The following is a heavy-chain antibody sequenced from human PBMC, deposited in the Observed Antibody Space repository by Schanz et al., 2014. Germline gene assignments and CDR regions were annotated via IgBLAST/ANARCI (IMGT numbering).Heavy chain of an antibody. CDR1: GYTFISYG. CDR3: ARGQRRTIGRPFGP. J-gene: IGHJ5*02. V-gene: IGHV1-46*01. D-gene: IGHD6-25*01. CDR2: ITPSGGST. Sequence: QVQLVQSGAEVKKPGASVKVSCKASGYTFISYGIKWVRQAPGQGLEWMGIITPSGGSTNYAQKLQGRVTMTRDTSTSTVYMELSSLASEDTAVYYCARGQRRTIGRPFGPWGQGTLVTVAS.